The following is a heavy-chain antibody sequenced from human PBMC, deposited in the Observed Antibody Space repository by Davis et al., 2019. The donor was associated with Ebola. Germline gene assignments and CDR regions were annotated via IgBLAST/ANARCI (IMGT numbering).Heavy chain of an antibody. V-gene: IGHV1-18*01. CDR2: ISTYNGNT. Sequence: AASVTVSCQASGYTFTSYDINWVRQAPGQGLEWMGWISTYNGNTNYAQKLQGRVTMTTDTSTSTAYMELRSLRSDDTAVYYCARPYCYDGSCYPGNNDYWGQGTLVTVSS. CDR3: ARPYCYDGSCYPGNNDY. J-gene: IGHJ4*02. D-gene: IGHD2-15*01. CDR1: GYTFTSYD.